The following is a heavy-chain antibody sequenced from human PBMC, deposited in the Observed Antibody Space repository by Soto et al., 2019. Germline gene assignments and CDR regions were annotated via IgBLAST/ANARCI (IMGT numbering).Heavy chain of an antibody. Sequence: QVQLVQSGAEVKKPGASVKVSCKASGYTFTSYGISWVRQAPGQGLEWMGWISAYNGNTNYAQKLQGRVTMTTDTPTSTAYMELRSLRSDDTAAYYCAGVYHCGGDCYLYYYYGMDVWGQGTTVTVSS. CDR2: ISAYNGNT. D-gene: IGHD2-21*02. CDR3: AGVYHCGGDCYLYYYYGMDV. CDR1: GYTFTSYG. J-gene: IGHJ6*02. V-gene: IGHV1-18*01.